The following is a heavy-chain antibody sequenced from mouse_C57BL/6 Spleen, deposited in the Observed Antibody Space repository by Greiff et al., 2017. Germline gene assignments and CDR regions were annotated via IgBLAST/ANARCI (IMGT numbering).Heavy chain of an antibody. V-gene: IGHV5-4*01. CDR1: GFTFSSYA. D-gene: IGHD4-1*01. CDR2: ISDGGSYT. J-gene: IGHJ2*01. CDR3: ARDVTGTDY. Sequence: EVQRVEPGGGLVKPGGSLKLSCAASGFTFSSYAMSWVRQTPEKRLEWVATISDGGSYTYYPDNVKGRFTISRDNAKNNLYLQMSHLKSEDTAMYYCARDVTGTDYWGQGTTLTVSS.